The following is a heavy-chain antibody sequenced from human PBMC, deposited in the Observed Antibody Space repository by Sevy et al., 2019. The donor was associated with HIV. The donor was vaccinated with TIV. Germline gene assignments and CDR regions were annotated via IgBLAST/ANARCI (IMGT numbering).Heavy chain of an antibody. CDR2: IKQDGSEK. CDR3: ARGSGYVFSY. V-gene: IGHV3-7*03. J-gene: IGHJ4*02. CDR1: GFTFSNHW. Sequence: GGSLRLSCIASGFTFSNHWMTWVRQAPGKGLEWVANIKQDGSEKYYVDSVKGRFTISRDNAKNSLYLQMNSLRAEDTAVYYCARGSGYVFSYWGQGTLVTVSS. D-gene: IGHD5-12*01.